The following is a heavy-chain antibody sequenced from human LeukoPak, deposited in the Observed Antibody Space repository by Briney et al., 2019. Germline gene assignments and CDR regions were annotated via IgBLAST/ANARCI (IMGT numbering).Heavy chain of an antibody. CDR2: IDPNSGDT. V-gene: IGHV1-2*02. J-gene: IGHJ4*02. CDR3: AAPGYRYGYVLDH. Sequence: ASVKVSCKASGYTFTGYYVHWVRQAPGQGLEWMGWIDPNSGDTRYAQKFQGRVTMTRDTSISTAYMELSRLRSDDTAVYYCAAPGYRYGYVLDHWGPGTLVTVSS. D-gene: IGHD5-18*01. CDR1: GYTFTGYY.